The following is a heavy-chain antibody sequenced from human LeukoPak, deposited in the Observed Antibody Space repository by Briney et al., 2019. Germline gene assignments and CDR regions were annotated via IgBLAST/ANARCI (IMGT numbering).Heavy chain of an antibody. CDR3: ARDESGWYVAGLLDY. J-gene: IGHJ4*02. Sequence: GGSLRLSCAASGFSVSSNYMTWVRQAPGKGLEWVSIIYSDGSAYYADSVKGRFTISRDNAKNSLYLQMNSLRAEDTAVYYCARDESGWYVAGLLDYWGQGTLVTVSS. CDR2: IYSDGSA. CDR1: GFSVSSNY. D-gene: IGHD6-19*01. V-gene: IGHV3-66*01.